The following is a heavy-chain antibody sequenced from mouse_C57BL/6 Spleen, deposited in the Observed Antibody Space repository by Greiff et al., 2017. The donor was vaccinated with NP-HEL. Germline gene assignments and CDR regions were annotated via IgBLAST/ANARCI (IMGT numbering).Heavy chain of an antibody. Sequence: EVKLEESGGGLVKPGGSLKLSCAASGFTFSDYGMHWVRQAPEKGLEWVAYISSGSSTIYYADTVKGRFTISRDNAKNTLCLQMTSLRSEDTAMYYCARGFAYWGQGTLVTVSA. CDR2: ISSGSSTI. CDR1: GFTFSDYG. J-gene: IGHJ3*01. CDR3: ARGFAY. V-gene: IGHV5-17*01.